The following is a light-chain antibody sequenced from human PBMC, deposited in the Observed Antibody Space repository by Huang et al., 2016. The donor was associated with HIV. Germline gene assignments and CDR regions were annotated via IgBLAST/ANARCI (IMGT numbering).Light chain of an antibody. CDR3: MQALQTPRT. CDR1: ESLLHSNGQNY. V-gene: IGKV2-28*01. J-gene: IGKJ5*01. Sequence: DIVMTQSPLSLPVTPGEPASISCRSSESLLHSNGQNYLDWYLQKPGQSPQLRIYLSSNRASGVPDRFSGSGSVTAFTLKISRVEAEDVGVYYCMQALQTPRTFGQGTRLQIK. CDR2: LSS.